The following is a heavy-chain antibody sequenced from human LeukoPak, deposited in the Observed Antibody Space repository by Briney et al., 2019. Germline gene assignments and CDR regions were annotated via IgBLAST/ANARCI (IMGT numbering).Heavy chain of an antibody. CDR3: AKDPYYDYVWGSFSLDP. Sequence: GGSLRLSCAASGFTFSDYYMSWIRQAPGKGLEWVSYISSSGSTIYYADSVKGRFTISRDNAKNSLYLQMNSLRAEDTAVYYCAKDPYYDYVWGSFSLDPWGQGTLVTVSS. CDR2: ISSSGSTI. D-gene: IGHD3-16*01. V-gene: IGHV3-11*01. J-gene: IGHJ5*02. CDR1: GFTFSDYY.